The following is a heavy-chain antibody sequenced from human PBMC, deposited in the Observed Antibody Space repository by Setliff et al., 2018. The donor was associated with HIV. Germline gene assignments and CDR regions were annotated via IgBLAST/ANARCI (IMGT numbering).Heavy chain of an antibody. V-gene: IGHV1-46*01. J-gene: IGHJ4*02. CDR3: ARDVDVYDILTGYHFDY. D-gene: IGHD3-9*01. CDR1: GYTFTSYP. Sequence: ASVKVSCKASGYTFTSYPMHWVRQAPGQGIEWMGVINTSGGSAGYAEKFRGRVTMTRDTSTNTVYMELRNLRSEDTAVYYCARDVDVYDILTGYHFDYWGQGTLVTVSS. CDR2: INTSGGSA.